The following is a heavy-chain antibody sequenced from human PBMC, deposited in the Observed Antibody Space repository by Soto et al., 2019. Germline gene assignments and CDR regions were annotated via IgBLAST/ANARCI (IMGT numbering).Heavy chain of an antibody. CDR3: AREGVTTVTTGGSHYWYFDL. J-gene: IGHJ2*01. D-gene: IGHD4-17*01. Sequence: QVQLVESGGGVVQPGRSLRLSCAASGFTFSSYGMHWVRQAPGKGLEWVAVIWYDGSNKYYADSVKGRFTISRDNSKNTLYRQMNSLRAEDTAVYYCAREGVTTVTTGGSHYWYFDLWGRGTLVTVSS. V-gene: IGHV3-33*01. CDR2: IWYDGSNK. CDR1: GFTFSSYG.